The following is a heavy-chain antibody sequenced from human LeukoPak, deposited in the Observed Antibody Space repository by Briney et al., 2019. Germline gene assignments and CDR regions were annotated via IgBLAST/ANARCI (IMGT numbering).Heavy chain of an antibody. D-gene: IGHD6-19*01. CDR3: ARPALAEYSSGWYWFDP. J-gene: IGHJ5*02. V-gene: IGHV1-2*02. CDR2: INPNSGGT. CDR1: GYTFTGYY. Sequence: ASVKVSCKASGYTFTGYYMHWVRQAPGQGLEWMGWINPNSGGTNYAQKFQGRVTMTRDTSISTAYMELSRLRSDDTAVYYCARPALAEYSSGWYWFDPWGQGTLVTVSS.